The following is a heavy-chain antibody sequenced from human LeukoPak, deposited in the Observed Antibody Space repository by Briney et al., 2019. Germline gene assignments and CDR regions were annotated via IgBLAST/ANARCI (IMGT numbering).Heavy chain of an antibody. V-gene: IGHV3-23*01. CDR3: AKGDSSAWYALGSRYFDY. J-gene: IGHJ4*02. CDR2: ISGTGGTT. D-gene: IGHD6-19*01. CDR1: GFTFSSYA. Sequence: GGSLRLSCAASGFTFSSYAMTWVRQAPGKGLEWVSAISGTGGTTYYAGPVKGRFTISRDNSKNTLYLQMNSLRAEDTAVYYCAKGDSSAWYALGSRYFDYWGQGTLVTVSS.